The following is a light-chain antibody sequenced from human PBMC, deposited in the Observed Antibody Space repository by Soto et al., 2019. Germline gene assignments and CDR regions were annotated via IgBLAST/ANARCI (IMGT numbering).Light chain of an antibody. V-gene: IGKV1-39*01. CDR3: QQNAIIPPWT. Sequence: DIQMTQSPSSLFASVGDSVTITCRASQTITTYLNWYQQKTGQAPKLLIYAASTLHSGVPSRFSGSGSGTEFTLTISSLQPEDFATYYCQQNAIIPPWTFGQGTKVDVK. CDR1: QTITTY. CDR2: AAS. J-gene: IGKJ1*01.